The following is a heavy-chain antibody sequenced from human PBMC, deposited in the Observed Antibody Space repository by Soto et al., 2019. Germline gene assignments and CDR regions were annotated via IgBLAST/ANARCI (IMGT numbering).Heavy chain of an antibody. J-gene: IGHJ5*02. CDR3: AKDATITIFGVVMRWFDP. CDR1: GFTFSSYA. CDR2: ISGSGGST. D-gene: IGHD3-3*01. V-gene: IGHV3-23*01. Sequence: QPGGSLRLSCAASGFTFSSYAMSWVRQAPGKGLEWVSAISGSGGSTYYADSVKGRFTISRDNSKNTLYLQMNSLRAEDTAVYYCAKDATITIFGVVMRWFDPWGQGTLVTVSS.